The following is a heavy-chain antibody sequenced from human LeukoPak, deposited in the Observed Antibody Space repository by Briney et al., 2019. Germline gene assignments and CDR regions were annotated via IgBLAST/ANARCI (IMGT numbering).Heavy chain of an antibody. CDR3: TTDSKVKWWELFDY. Sequence: GGSLRLSCAASGFTFSSYSMNWVRQAPGKGLEWVGRIKSKTDGGTTDYAAPVKGRFTISRDDSKNTLYLQMNSLKTEDTAVYYCTTDSKVKWWELFDYWGQGTLVTVSS. J-gene: IGHJ4*02. V-gene: IGHV3-15*01. CDR1: GFTFSSYS. D-gene: IGHD2-15*01. CDR2: IKSKTDGGTT.